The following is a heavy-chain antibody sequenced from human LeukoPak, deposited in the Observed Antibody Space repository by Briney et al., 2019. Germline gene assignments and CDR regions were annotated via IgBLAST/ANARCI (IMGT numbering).Heavy chain of an antibody. J-gene: IGHJ2*01. CDR3: AKDLKKVASSTWYFDL. CDR2: ITSRNV. V-gene: IGHV3-23*01. CDR1: RFTFDEYA. D-gene: IGHD5-12*01. Sequence: GGSLRLSCVASRFTFDEYARNWVRQAPGKGLEWISSITSRNVKYADSVRGRFTISRDNSKNTLYLQLDSLRVEDTALYYCAKDLKKVASSTWYFDLWGRGTLVTVSS.